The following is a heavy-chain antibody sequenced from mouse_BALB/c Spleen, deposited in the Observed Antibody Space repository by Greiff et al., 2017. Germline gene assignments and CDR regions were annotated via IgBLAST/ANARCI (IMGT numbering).Heavy chain of an antibody. J-gene: IGHJ3*01. CDR2: IDPENGDT. CDR3: NARGSSYGFAY. CDR1: GFNIKDYY. Sequence: VQLQQSGAELVRSGASVKLSCTASGFNIKDYYMHWVKQRPEQGLEWIGWIDPENGDTEYAPKFQGKATMTADTSSNTAYLQLSSLTSEDTAVYYCNARGSSYGFAYWGQGTLVTVSA. V-gene: IGHV14-4*02. D-gene: IGHD1-1*01.